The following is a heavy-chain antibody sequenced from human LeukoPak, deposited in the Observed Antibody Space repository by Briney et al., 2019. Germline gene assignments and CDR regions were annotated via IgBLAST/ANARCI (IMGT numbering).Heavy chain of an antibody. J-gene: IGHJ4*02. CDR3: ARLQWREADY. D-gene: IGHD4-11*01. Sequence: GESLKISCNGSEYSFINYWIGWVRQMPGKGLEWMGIIYPGDSDTRYSPSFQGQVTISVDKSTSTVYLQWSSLKASDTAMYYCARLQWREADYWGQGTLVTVSS. CDR1: EYSFINYW. V-gene: IGHV5-51*01. CDR2: IYPGDSDT.